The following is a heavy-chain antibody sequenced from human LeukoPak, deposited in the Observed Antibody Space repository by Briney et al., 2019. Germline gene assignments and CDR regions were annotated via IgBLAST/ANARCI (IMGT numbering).Heavy chain of an antibody. V-gene: IGHV3-7*01. Sequence: GGSLRLSCAVSGITFCGYWMSSVRQAPGKGVEWVASIKQDGSEKYYADSVKGRFTISRDNAKNSLYLQMNSLRAEDTAVYYCARPMVVTPGGDYWGQGTLVTVSS. CDR2: IKQDGSEK. CDR1: GITFCGYW. J-gene: IGHJ4*02. CDR3: ARPMVVTPGGDY. D-gene: IGHD4-23*01.